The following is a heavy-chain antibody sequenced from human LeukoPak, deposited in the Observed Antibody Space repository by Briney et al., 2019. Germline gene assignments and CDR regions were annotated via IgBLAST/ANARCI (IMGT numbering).Heavy chain of an antibody. Sequence: SQTLSLTCAISGDSVSSNSAAWNWIRQSPSRGLEWLGRTYYRSKWYNDYAASVKSRITMNPDTSKNQFSLQLNSVTPEDTAVYYCARAGADPLLGFDYWGQGTLATVSS. J-gene: IGHJ4*02. D-gene: IGHD4/OR15-4a*01. CDR3: ARAGADPLLGFDY. CDR2: TYYRSKWYN. CDR1: GDSVSSNSAA. V-gene: IGHV6-1*01.